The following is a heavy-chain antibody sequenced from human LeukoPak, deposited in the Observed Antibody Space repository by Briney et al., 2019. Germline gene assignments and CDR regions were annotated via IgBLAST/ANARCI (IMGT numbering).Heavy chain of an antibody. CDR1: GGSISSGSYY. CDR2: IHTSGST. D-gene: IGHD4-23*01. V-gene: IGHV4-61*02. Sequence: SQTLSLTCTVSGGSISSGSYYWSWIRQPAGKGLEWIGRIHTSGSTNYNPSLKSRVTISVDTSKNQFSLKLSSVTAADTAVYYCATTRGYGGNFRYFDYWGQGTLVTVSS. CDR3: ATTRGYGGNFRYFDY. J-gene: IGHJ4*02.